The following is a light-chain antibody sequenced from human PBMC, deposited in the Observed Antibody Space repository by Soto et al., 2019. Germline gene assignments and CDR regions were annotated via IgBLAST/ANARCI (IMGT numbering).Light chain of an antibody. CDR1: QGISSA. CDR3: QHFSTYPLT. J-gene: IGKJ4*01. V-gene: IGKV1-13*02. Sequence: AIQLTQSPSSLSASVGDRVTITCRASQGISSALAWYQQKPGKPPKLLIYDASTLQSGVPPRFSGSGSGTDFTLTISSLQPEDFTPYYCQHFSTYPLTFGGGTKVEI. CDR2: DAS.